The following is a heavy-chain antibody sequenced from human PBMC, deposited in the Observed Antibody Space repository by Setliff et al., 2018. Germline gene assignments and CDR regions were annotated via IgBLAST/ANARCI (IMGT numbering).Heavy chain of an antibody. V-gene: IGHV4-34*01. J-gene: IGHJ6*03. CDR1: GGSFSGYY. CDR2: INHSGST. CDR3: AREQWLDPPGYYYMDV. Sequence: SSETLSLTCAVFGGSFSGYYWSWIRQPPGKGLEWIGEINHSGSTNYNPSLKSRITISIDTSKNQFSLKVTSVTAADMAVYYCAREQWLDPPGYYYMDVWAKGTTVTVSS. D-gene: IGHD6-19*01.